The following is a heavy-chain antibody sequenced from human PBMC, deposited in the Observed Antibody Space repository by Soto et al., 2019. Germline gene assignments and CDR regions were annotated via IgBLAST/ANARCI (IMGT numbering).Heavy chain of an antibody. CDR1: GFTFSTYT. D-gene: IGHD1-26*01. V-gene: IGHV3-21*01. Sequence: EVQVVESGGGLVKPGGSLRLSCVFSGFTFSTYTMNWVRQAPGKGLEWVSSINGRSNYVYYADSEKGRFTISRDNAKNSLYLQMNRLRAEDTAIYYCAREDGVVGSSSAFDHWGLGTLVTVSS. CDR3: AREDGVVGSSSAFDH. J-gene: IGHJ4*02. CDR2: INGRSNYV.